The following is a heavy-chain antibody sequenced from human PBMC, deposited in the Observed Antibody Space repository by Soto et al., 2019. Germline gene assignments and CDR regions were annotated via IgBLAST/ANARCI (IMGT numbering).Heavy chain of an antibody. Sequence: GGSLRLSCAASGFTFSNAWMSWVRQAPGKGLEWVGRIKSKTDGGTTDYAAPVKGRFTISRDDSKNTLYLQMNSLETEDTAVYYCATGSGYDYYYGMDVWGQGTTVTVSS. CDR1: GFTFSNAW. CDR3: ATGSGYDYYYGMDV. V-gene: IGHV3-15*01. D-gene: IGHD6-19*01. CDR2: IKSKTDGGTT. J-gene: IGHJ6*02.